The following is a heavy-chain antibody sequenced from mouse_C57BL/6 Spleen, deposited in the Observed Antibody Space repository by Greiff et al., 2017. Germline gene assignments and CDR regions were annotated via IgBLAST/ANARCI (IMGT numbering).Heavy chain of an antibody. D-gene: IGHD2-2*01. CDR2: ISGGGGNT. J-gene: IGHJ4*01. CDR3: ARLGGYDPYYAMDY. CDR1: GFTFSSYT. Sequence: EVMLVESGGGLVKPGGSLKLSCAASGFTFSSYTMSWVRQTPEKRLEWVATISGGGGNTYYPDSVKGRFTISRDNAKNTLYLQMSSLRSEDTALYYCARLGGYDPYYAMDYWGQGTSVTVSS. V-gene: IGHV5-9*01.